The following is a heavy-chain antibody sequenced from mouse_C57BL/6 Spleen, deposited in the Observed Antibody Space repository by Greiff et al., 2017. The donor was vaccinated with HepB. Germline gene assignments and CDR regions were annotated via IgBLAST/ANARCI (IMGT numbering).Heavy chain of an antibody. Sequence: EVQRVESGGGLVKPGGSLKLSCAASGFTFSDYGMHWVRQAPEKGLEWVAYISSGSSTIYYADTVKGRFTIARDNAKNTLFLQMTSLRSEDTAMYYCASQLGGYFDYWGQGTTLTVSS. CDR2: ISSGSSTI. J-gene: IGHJ2*01. D-gene: IGHD4-1*02. CDR3: ASQLGGYFDY. CDR1: GFTFSDYG. V-gene: IGHV5-17*01.